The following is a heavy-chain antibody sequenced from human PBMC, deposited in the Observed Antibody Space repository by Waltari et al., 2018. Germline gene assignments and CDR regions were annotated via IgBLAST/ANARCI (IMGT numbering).Heavy chain of an antibody. CDR3: ARDLKGQSGAFDI. D-gene: IGHD6-25*01. CDR2: ISSRNSYI. Sequence: EVQLVESGGGLVKPGGSLRLSCAASGFTFSSDSMNWVRRAPGKGLGWVSAISSRNSYIYYADSGKGRFTISRDNAKNSLYLQMNSLRAEDTAVYYCARDLKGQSGAFDIWGQGTMVTVSS. CDR1: GFTFSSDS. J-gene: IGHJ3*02. V-gene: IGHV3-21*01.